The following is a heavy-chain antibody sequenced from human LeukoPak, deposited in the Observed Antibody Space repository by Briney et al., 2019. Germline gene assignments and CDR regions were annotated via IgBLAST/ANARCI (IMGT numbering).Heavy chain of an antibody. CDR2: IYSGGTT. V-gene: IGHV3-53*05. D-gene: IGHD2-21*01. CDR1: GFTVSSNR. Sequence: GGSLRLSCAASGFTVSSNRMSWVRQAPGKGLEWVSVIYSGGTTYYADSVKGRFTISRDNSKNTLSLQMNSLRAEDTAIYFCARDAYGKYYFDYWGQGTLVTVSS. CDR3: ARDAYGKYYFDY. J-gene: IGHJ4*02.